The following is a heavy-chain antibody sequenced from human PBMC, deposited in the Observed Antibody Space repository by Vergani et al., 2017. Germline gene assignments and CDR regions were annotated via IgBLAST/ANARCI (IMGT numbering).Heavy chain of an antibody. Sequence: EVQLLESGGDLVQPGGSLRLSCAASGFTFSSYWMHWVRHAPGKGLVWVSRINSDGSSTSYADSVKGRFTISRDNAKNTLYLQMNSLRAEDTAVYYCARAINPISGWYYPWGFDYWGQGTLVTVSS. V-gene: IGHV3-74*02. CDR3: ARAINPISGWYYPWGFDY. D-gene: IGHD6-19*01. CDR1: GFTFSSYW. J-gene: IGHJ4*02. CDR2: INSDGSST.